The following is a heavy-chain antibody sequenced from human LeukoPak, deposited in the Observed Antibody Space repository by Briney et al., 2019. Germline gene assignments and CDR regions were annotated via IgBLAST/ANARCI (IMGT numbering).Heavy chain of an antibody. CDR3: ARAPWASILTGYYNPYYFDF. CDR1: GGSISITSYY. V-gene: IGHV4-39*07. CDR2: MYSSGST. J-gene: IGHJ4*02. Sequence: TPSETLSLTCTVSGGSISITSYYWGWIRQPPGKGLEWIGSMYSSGSTYYNPSLKSRVTISVDASQNQFSLKLNSVTPADTAVYYCARAPWASILTGYYNPYYFDFWGQGILVTVSS. D-gene: IGHD3-9*01.